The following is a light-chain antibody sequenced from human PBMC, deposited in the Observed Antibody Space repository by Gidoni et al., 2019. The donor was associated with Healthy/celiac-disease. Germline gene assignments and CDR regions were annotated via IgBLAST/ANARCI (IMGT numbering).Light chain of an antibody. CDR1: QSISSW. J-gene: IGKJ4*01. CDR3: QQSNSYSLT. V-gene: IGKV1-5*03. CDR2: TAS. Sequence: DIEMTQSPSTLSASVGDRVTITCRASQSISSWLAWYQQKPGKAPKLLIYTASSLESGVPSRFSGSGSGTEFTLTISSLQPDDFATYYCQQSNSYSLTFGGGTKVEIK.